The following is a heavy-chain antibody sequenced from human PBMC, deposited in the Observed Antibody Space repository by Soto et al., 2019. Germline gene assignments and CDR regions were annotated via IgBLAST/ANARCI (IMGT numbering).Heavy chain of an antibody. V-gene: IGHV3-23*01. CDR2: ISGSGGST. J-gene: IGHJ4*02. Sequence: GGSLRLSCAASGFTFSNYAMSWVRQAPGKGLEWVSAISGSGGSTFYADSVKDRFTISRDNSKNTLYLQMNSLRAEDTAVYYCSKFSHTYMYDSSSVPVYWGQGPLVTVSS. CDR3: SKFSHTYMYDSSSVPVY. D-gene: IGHD6-6*01. CDR1: GFTFSNYA.